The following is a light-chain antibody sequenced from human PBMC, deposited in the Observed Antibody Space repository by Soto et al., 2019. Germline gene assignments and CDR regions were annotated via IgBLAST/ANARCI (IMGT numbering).Light chain of an antibody. CDR1: QSISSW. CDR2: DAS. J-gene: IGKJ5*01. Sequence: DIQMTQSPSTLSASVGDRVTITCRASQSISSWLAWYQQKPGKAPKLLIYDASSLESGVPSRFSGSGSGTEFTLTTSSLQPDDFATYSCQQYNSYAITFGQGTRLEIK. V-gene: IGKV1-5*01. CDR3: QQYNSYAIT.